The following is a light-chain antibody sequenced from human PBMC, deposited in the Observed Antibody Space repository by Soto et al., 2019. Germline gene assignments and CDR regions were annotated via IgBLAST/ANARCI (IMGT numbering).Light chain of an antibody. CDR2: DAS. V-gene: IGKV1-39*01. Sequence: DIQMTQSPSSLSASVGDRVAITCRASQSISSWLAWYQQKPGKAPKLLIYDASSLESGVPSRFSGSGSGTDFALTISSLQPEDFATYCCQHSYSTPITFGQGTRLEIK. CDR3: QHSYSTPIT. CDR1: QSISSW. J-gene: IGKJ5*01.